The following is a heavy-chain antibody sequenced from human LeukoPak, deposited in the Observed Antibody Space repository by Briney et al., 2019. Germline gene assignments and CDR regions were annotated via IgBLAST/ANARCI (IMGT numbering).Heavy chain of an antibody. V-gene: IGHV1-18*01. J-gene: IGHJ6*02. CDR2: ISAYNGHT. D-gene: IGHD2-15*01. Sequence: ASVKVSCKASGYTFTSYGISWVRQAPGQGLEWMGWISAYNGHTNYAQKLQGRVTMTTDTSTSTAYMELRSLRSDDTAVYYCARGEVVVAATPGSRNYYYYYGMDVWGQGTTVTVSS. CDR1: GYTFTSYG. CDR3: ARGEVVVAATPGSRNYYYYYGMDV.